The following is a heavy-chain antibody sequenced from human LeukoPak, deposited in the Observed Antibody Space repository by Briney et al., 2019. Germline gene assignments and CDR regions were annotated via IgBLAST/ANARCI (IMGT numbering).Heavy chain of an antibody. V-gene: IGHV4-31*03. D-gene: IGHD3-3*01. CDR2: IYYSGST. Sequence: SETLSLTCTVSGGSISSGGYYWRWIRQHPGKGLEWIGYIYYSGSTYYNPSLKSRVTISVDTSKNQFSLKLSSVTAADTAVYYCARVVTIFGVVDYWGQGTLVTVSS. CDR3: ARVVTIFGVVDY. J-gene: IGHJ4*02. CDR1: GGSISSGGYY.